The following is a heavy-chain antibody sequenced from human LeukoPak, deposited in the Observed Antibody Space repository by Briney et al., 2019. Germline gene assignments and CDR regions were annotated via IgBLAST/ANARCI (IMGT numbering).Heavy chain of an antibody. CDR3: ARDPRRPGRGHHQAFDI. CDR1: GGTFSSYA. V-gene: IGHV1-69*13. D-gene: IGHD1-14*01. J-gene: IGHJ3*02. CDR2: IIPIFGTA. Sequence: SVKVSCKASGGTFSSYAISWVRQAPGQGLEWMGGIIPIFGTANYAQKFQGRVTITADESTSTAYMELSSLRSEDTAVYYCARDPRRPGRGHHQAFDIWGQGTMVTVSS.